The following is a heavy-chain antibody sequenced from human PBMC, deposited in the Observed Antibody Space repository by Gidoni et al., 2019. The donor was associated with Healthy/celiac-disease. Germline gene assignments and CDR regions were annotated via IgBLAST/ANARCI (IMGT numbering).Heavy chain of an antibody. CDR3: ARNGDAAFDY. CDR1: GGSFSGYY. D-gene: IGHD4-17*01. CDR2: INHSGST. V-gene: IGHV4-34*01. Sequence: QVQLQQWGAGLLKPSETLSLTCAVYGGSFSGYYWSWIRQPPGKGLEWIGEINHSGSTNYNPSLKSRVTISVDTSKNQFSLKLSSVTAADTAVYYCARNGDAAFDYRGQGTLVTVSS. J-gene: IGHJ4*02.